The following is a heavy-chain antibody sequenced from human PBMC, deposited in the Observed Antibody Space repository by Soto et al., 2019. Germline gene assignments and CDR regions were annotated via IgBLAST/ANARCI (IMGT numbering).Heavy chain of an antibody. D-gene: IGHD5-12*01. CDR1: GFTFGDYA. CDR2: IRSKANGGTT. Sequence: GGSLRLSCTASGFTFGDYAMSWFRQAPGKGLEWVGFIRSKANGGTTEYAASVKGRFTISRDDSKSIAYLQMNSLKTEDTAVYYCGGIYSGYFDYWGQGTLVTVSS. CDR3: GGIYSGYFDY. J-gene: IGHJ4*02. V-gene: IGHV3-49*03.